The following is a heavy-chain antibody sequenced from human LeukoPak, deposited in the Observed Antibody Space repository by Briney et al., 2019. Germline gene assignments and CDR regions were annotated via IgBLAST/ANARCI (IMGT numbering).Heavy chain of an antibody. CDR2: ITGDGSST. J-gene: IGHJ4*02. CDR3: ARSNWPYYFDY. V-gene: IGHV3-74*01. D-gene: IGHD1-1*01. CDR1: EFTFSNYW. Sequence: PGGSLRLSCAASEFTFSNYWMHWVRQAPGKGLVWVSWITGDGSSTRYADSVKGRFTISRDNAKNTLYLQVNSLSAEDTAVYYCARSNWPYYFDYWGQGALVTVSS.